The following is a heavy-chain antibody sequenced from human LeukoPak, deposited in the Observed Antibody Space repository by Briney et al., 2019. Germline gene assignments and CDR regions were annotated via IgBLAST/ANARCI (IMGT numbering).Heavy chain of an antibody. D-gene: IGHD5-12*01. CDR2: ISGSGGST. CDR3: AKDPDSGYELNWFDP. V-gene: IGHV3-23*01. CDR1: GFTFSSYA. J-gene: IGHJ5*02. Sequence: GGSLRLSCAASGFTFSSYAMSWVRQAPGKGLEWVSAISGSGGSTYYADSVKGRFTISRDNSKNTLYLQMNSLRAEDAAVYYCAKDPDSGYELNWFDPWGQGTLVTVSS.